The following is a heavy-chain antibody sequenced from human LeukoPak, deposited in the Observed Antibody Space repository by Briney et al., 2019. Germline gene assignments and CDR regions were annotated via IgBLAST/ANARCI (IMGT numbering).Heavy chain of an antibody. CDR2: ISYDGSNK. J-gene: IGHJ3*02. CDR1: GFTFSSYT. V-gene: IGHV3-30-3*02. Sequence: GGSLRLSCAASGFTFSSYTMHWVRQAPGKGLEWVAVISYDGSNKYYSDSVKGRFTISRDNSKNTVYLQMNSLRAEDTAVYYCAKRACSGGSCYSRAFDIWGQGTMVSVSS. D-gene: IGHD2-15*01. CDR3: AKRACSGGSCYSRAFDI.